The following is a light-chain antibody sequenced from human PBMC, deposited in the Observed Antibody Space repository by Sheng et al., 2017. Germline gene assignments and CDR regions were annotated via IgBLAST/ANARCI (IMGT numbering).Light chain of an antibody. CDR2: GAS. Sequence: LVLTQSPDTLSLSPGEGATLSCRASQSVSSGFLAWFQQKPGQAPTVVIYGASRRATGIPDRFXGSGSGXDFTLTISRLEPEDFGVYYCQQYGGSRWTFGQGTKVEIK. CDR3: QQYGGSRWT. J-gene: IGKJ1*01. CDR1: QSVSSGF. V-gene: IGKV3-20*01.